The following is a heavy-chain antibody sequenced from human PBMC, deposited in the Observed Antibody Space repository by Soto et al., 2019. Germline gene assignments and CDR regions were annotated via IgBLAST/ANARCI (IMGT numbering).Heavy chain of an antibody. D-gene: IGHD2-15*01. CDR3: VRKSVVDWYFDL. CDR2: VYHSGST. CDR1: GASISTNNW. V-gene: IGHV4-4*02. J-gene: IGHJ2*01. Sequence: SETLSLTCAVSGASISTNNWWSWVRQPPGKGLEWIGEVYHSGSTNCNPSLKSRVTISIDTSKNHFSLWLTSVTAADTAVYYCVRKSVVDWYFDLWGRGTLVTVSS.